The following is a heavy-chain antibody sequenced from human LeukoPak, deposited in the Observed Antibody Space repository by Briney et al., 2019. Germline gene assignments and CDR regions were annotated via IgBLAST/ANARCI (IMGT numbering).Heavy chain of an antibody. Sequence: SETLSLTCTVSGGSISSGGYYWSWIRQHPGKGLEWIGYIYYSGSTYYNPSLKSRVTISVDTSKNQFSLKLSSVTAADTAVYYCASPTAFGYCGGDCYSCCAFDIWGQGTMVTVSS. CDR1: GGSISSGGYY. V-gene: IGHV4-31*03. CDR3: ASPTAFGYCGGDCYSCCAFDI. J-gene: IGHJ3*02. CDR2: IYYSGST. D-gene: IGHD2-21*02.